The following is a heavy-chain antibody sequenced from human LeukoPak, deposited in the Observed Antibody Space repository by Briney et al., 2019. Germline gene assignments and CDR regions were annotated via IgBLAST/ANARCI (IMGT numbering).Heavy chain of an antibody. CDR2: IIPIFGTA. J-gene: IGHJ4*02. D-gene: IGHD4-17*01. V-gene: IGHV1-69*05. CDR3: ASSSGDSYFDY. CDR1: GGTFSSYA. Sequence: GASVKVSCKASGGTFSSYAISWVRQAPGQGLEWMGRIIPIFGTANYAQKFQGRVTITTDESTSTAYMELGSLRSEDTAVYYCASSSGDSYFDYWGQGTLVTVSS.